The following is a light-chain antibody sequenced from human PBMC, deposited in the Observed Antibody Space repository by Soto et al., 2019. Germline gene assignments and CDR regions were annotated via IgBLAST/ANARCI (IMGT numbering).Light chain of an antibody. V-gene: IGKV3-15*01. J-gene: IGKJ1*01. CDR1: QSVSSN. CDR2: GAS. Sequence: EIVMTQSPATLSVSPGERATLSCRASQSVSSNLAWYQQKPGQAPRLLSYGASTRATGIPARFSGSGSGTAFTLTISSLQSEDFAVYDCQQYNNWPPEGTFGQGTKVEIK. CDR3: QQYNNWPPEGT.